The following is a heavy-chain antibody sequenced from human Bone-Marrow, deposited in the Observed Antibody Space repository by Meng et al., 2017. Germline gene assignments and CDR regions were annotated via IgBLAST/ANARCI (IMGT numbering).Heavy chain of an antibody. CDR2: ISWNSGSI. D-gene: IGHD1-26*01. V-gene: IGHV3-9*01. Sequence: GGSLRLSCAASGFTFDDYAMHWVRQAPGKGLEWVSGISWNSGSIGYADSVKGRFTISRDNAKNSLYLQMNSLRAEDTALYYCAKDKRPWEGPYYFDYWGQGTLVTVSS. CDR1: GFTFDDYA. J-gene: IGHJ4*02. CDR3: AKDKRPWEGPYYFDY.